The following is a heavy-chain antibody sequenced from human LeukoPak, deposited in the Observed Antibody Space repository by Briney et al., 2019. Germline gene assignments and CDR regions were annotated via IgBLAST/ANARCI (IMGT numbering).Heavy chain of an antibody. CDR2: IYYSGST. J-gene: IGHJ6*02. CDR3: ARELVYADGMDV. Sequence: SETLSLTCTVSGGSISSYYWSWIRPPPGKGLEWIGYIYYSGSTNYNPSLKSRVTISVDTSKNQFSLKLSSVTAADTAVYYCARELVYADGMDVWGQGTTVTVSS. CDR1: GGSISSYY. D-gene: IGHD2-8*01. V-gene: IGHV4-59*01.